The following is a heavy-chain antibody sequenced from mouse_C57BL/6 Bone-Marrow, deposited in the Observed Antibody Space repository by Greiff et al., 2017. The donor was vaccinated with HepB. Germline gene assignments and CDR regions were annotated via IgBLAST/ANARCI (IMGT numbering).Heavy chain of an antibody. CDR2: IWRGGST. CDR3: AKNRQLRGYYFDY. V-gene: IGHV2-5*01. Sequence: QVQLQQSGPGLVQPSQSLSITCTVSGFSLTSYGVHWVRQSPGKGLEWLGVIWRGGSTDYNAAFMSRLSITKDNSKSQVFFKMNSLQADDTAIYYCAKNRQLRGYYFDYWGQGTTLTVSS. CDR1: GFSLTSYG. D-gene: IGHD3-2*02. J-gene: IGHJ2*01.